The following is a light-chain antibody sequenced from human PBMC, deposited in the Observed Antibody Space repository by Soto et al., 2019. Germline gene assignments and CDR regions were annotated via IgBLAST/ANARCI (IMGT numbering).Light chain of an antibody. V-gene: IGKV1-33*01. CDR1: QVISNY. CDR3: QQYDNLRRT. J-gene: IGKJ2*01. CDR2: DAS. Sequence: DIQMTQSPSSLSASVGDRVTITCQASQVISNYLNWYQQKPGKAPKLLIYDASNLETGVPSRFSGSGSGTDFTFTISSLQPEDIATYYCQQYDNLRRTFGQGTKLEIK.